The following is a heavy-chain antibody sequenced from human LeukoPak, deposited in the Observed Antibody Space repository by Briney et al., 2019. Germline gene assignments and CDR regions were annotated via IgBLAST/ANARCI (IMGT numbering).Heavy chain of an antibody. CDR1: GGSISSYY. J-gene: IGHJ4*02. CDR3: ARLGVGGFDY. V-gene: IGHV4-59*01. D-gene: IGHD3-3*01. Sequence: SETLSLTCTVSGGSISSYYWSWIRQPPGKGLEWIGYIYYSGNTNYNPSLKSRVTISVDTPKNQFSLKLSSVTAADTAVYYCARLGVGGFDYWGQGTLVTVSS. CDR2: IYYSGNT.